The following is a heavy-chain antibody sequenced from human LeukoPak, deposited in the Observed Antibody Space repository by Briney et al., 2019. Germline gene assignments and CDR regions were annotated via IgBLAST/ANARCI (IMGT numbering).Heavy chain of an antibody. V-gene: IGHV1-18*01. CDR3: ARCQPPTGIVVVPAALDV. CDR1: GYTFTSYG. CDR2: ISAYNGNT. J-gene: IGHJ6*04. Sequence: ASVKVSCKASGYTFTSYGISWVRQAPGQGLEWMGWISAYNGNTNYAQKLQGRVTMTTDTSTSTAYMELRSLRSDDTAVYYCARCQPPTGIVVVPAALDVWGKGTTVTVSS. D-gene: IGHD2-2*01.